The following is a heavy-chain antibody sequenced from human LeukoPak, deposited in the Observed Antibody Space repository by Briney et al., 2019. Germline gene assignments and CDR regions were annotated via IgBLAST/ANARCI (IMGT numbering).Heavy chain of an antibody. V-gene: IGHV4-39*01. CDR3: AKGSGYYYGDFDY. CDR2: IYYSEST. J-gene: IGHJ4*02. D-gene: IGHD3-22*01. CDR1: GGSISSSSYY. Sequence: KPSETLSLTCTVSGGSISSSSYYWGWIRQPPGKGLEWIGSIYYSESTYCNPSLKSRVTISVDTSKNQFSLKLSSVTAADTAVYYCAKGSGYYYGDFDYWGQGSLVTVSS.